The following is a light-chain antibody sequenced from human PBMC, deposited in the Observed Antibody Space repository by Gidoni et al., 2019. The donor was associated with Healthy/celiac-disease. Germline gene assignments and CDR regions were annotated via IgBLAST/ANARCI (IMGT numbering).Light chain of an antibody. Sequence: EIVMTQSLATLSVSPGERATLSCRASQSVSSNLAWSQQKPGQAPRLLIYGASTRATGIPARFSGSGSGTEFTLTISSLQSEDFAVYYCQQYNNWPPWSTFGPGTKVDIK. CDR3: QQYNNWPPWST. J-gene: IGKJ3*01. CDR2: GAS. CDR1: QSVSSN. V-gene: IGKV3-15*01.